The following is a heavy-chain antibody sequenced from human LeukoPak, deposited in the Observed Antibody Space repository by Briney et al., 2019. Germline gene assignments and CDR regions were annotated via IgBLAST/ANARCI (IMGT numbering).Heavy chain of an antibody. CDR2: IYPGDSDT. CDR1: GYSFTSYW. CDR3: ARPWAAAGTGGYFDY. Sequence: GESLKISCKGSGYSFTSYWIGWVRQMPGKGLEWMGIIYPGDSDTRYSPSFQGQVTISADKSISTAYLQWSSLKASDTAMYYCARPWAAAGTGGYFDYWGQGTLVTVSS. J-gene: IGHJ4*02. D-gene: IGHD6-13*01. V-gene: IGHV5-51*01.